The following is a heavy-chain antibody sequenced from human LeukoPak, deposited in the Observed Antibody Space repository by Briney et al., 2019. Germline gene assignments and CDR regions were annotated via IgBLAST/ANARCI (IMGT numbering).Heavy chain of an antibody. CDR2: IWYDGSNK. CDR3: ARDCGGDCYDYYGMDV. J-gene: IGHJ6*02. V-gene: IGHV3-33*01. CDR1: GFTFSSYG. Sequence: GGSLRLSCAASGFTFSSYGMHWVRQAPGKGLEWVAVIWYDGSNKYYADSVKGRFTISRDNSKNTLYLQMNSLRAEDTAVYYCARDCGGDCYDYYGMDVWGQGTTVTVSS. D-gene: IGHD2-21*02.